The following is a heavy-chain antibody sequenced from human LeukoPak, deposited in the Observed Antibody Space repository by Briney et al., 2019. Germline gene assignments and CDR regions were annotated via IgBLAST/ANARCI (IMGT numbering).Heavy chain of an antibody. CDR2: ILYSGTTT. V-gene: IGHV4-59*01. Sequence: SETLSLTCTVSGGSISPYYWSWIRQTPGKGLEWIGYILYSGTTTNYNPSLKSRVTISVDTSKNQFSLKLSSVTAADTAVYYCARVGDWNDLVYWGQGTLLTVFS. CDR1: GGSISPYY. CDR3: ARVGDWNDLVY. J-gene: IGHJ4*02. D-gene: IGHD1-1*01.